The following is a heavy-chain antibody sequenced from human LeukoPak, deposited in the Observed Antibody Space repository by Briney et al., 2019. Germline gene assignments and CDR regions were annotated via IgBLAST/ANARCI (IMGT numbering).Heavy chain of an antibody. Sequence: GASVKVSCKASGYTFTGYYMHWVRQAPGQGLEWMGWINPNSGGTNYAQKFQGRVTMTRDTSISTAYMELSRLRSDDTAVYYCARDPAYCGGDCYSDYWGQGTLVTVSS. V-gene: IGHV1-2*02. D-gene: IGHD2-21*02. J-gene: IGHJ4*02. CDR3: ARDPAYCGGDCYSDY. CDR2: INPNSGGT. CDR1: GYTFTGYY.